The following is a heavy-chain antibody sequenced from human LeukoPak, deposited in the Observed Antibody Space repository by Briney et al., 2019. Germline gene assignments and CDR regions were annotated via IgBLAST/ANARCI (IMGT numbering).Heavy chain of an antibody. J-gene: IGHJ4*02. D-gene: IGHD3-22*01. V-gene: IGHV4-30-2*01. CDR3: ARHDSSGYRGYYFDY. CDR2: IYHSGST. CDR1: GGSISSGGYS. Sequence: SQTLSLTCAVSGGSISSGGYSWSWIRQPPGKGLEWIGYIYHSGSTYYNPSLKSRVTISVDRSKNQFSLKLSSVTAADTAVYYCARHDSSGYRGYYFDYWGQGTLVTVSS.